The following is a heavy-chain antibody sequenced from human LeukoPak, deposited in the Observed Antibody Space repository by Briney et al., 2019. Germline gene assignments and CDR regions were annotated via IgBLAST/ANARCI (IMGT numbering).Heavy chain of an antibody. CDR1: GDSISSSNYY. CDR3: ARHAVAYSSGFY. Sequence: SQTLSPTCTVSGDSISSSNYYWGRIRQPPGKGLQWIGNIYYTGSTYHNPSLRSRVTISVDTSNSQFSLKLSSVTAADTAVYFCARHAVAYSSGFYWGQGTLATVSS. D-gene: IGHD6-19*01. CDR2: IYYTGST. J-gene: IGHJ4*02. V-gene: IGHV4-39*01.